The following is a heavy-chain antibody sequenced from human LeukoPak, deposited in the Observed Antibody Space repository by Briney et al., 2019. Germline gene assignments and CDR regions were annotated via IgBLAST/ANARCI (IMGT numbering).Heavy chain of an antibody. CDR3: ARGRQNYGDYPY. V-gene: IGHV3-53*01. D-gene: IGHD4-17*01. CDR1: GFTVSGDY. Sequence: PGGSLRLSCVVSGFTVSGDYISWFRQAPGKGLEWVSVLYYGVSTFYKDSVKGRFTTSGDSFNNTVYLQMNSLRAEDTAVYYRARGRQNYGDYPYWGQGTLVTVSS. CDR2: LYYGVST. J-gene: IGHJ4*02.